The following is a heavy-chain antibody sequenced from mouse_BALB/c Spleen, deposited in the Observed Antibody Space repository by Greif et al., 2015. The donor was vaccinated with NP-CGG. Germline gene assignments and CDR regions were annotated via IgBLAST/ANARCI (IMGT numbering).Heavy chain of an antibody. V-gene: IGHV1-4*01. D-gene: IGHD1-1*01. CDR2: INPSSGSP. CDR3: ARNGSYYFDY. CDR1: GSAGVRSP. J-gene: IGHJ2*01. Sequence: QVQLQQSGAELARPGASVKMSCKASGSAGVRSPLPWVKQRPGQGLEWIGYINPSSGSPPSPPTFKDPATLTADKSSSTAYMQLSSLTSEDSAVYYCARNGSYYFDYWGQGTTLTVSS.